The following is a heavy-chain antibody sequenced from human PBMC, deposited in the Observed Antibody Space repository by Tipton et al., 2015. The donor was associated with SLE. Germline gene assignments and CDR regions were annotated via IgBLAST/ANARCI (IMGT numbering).Heavy chain of an antibody. CDR3: ARDGDYGSGSDGAFDI. Sequence: QSGAEVKKPGASVKVSCKASGYTFTGYHMHWVRQAPGQGLEWMGRINPNSGGTNYAQKFQGRVTMTTDTSTSTAYMELRSLRSDDTAVYYCARDGDYGSGSDGAFDIWGQGTMVTVSS. V-gene: IGHV1-2*06. CDR1: GYTFTGYH. J-gene: IGHJ3*02. CDR2: INPNSGGT. D-gene: IGHD3-10*01.